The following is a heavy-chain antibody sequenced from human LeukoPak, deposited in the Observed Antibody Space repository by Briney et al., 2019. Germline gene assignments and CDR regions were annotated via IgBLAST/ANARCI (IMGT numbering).Heavy chain of an antibody. CDR2: IRYDGSNK. D-gene: IGHD3-16*02. CDR1: GFTFSSYG. Sequence: PGGSLRLSCAASGFTFSSYGMHWVRQAPGKGLEWVAFIRYDGSNKYYADSVKGRFTISRDNSKDTLYLQMNSLRAEDTAVYYCAKGPGRLGELSLDWGQGTLVTVSS. J-gene: IGHJ4*02. CDR3: AKGPGRLGELSLD. V-gene: IGHV3-30*02.